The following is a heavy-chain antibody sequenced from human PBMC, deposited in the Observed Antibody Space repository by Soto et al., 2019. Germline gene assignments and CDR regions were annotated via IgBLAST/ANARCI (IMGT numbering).Heavy chain of an antibody. D-gene: IGHD2-2*01. CDR1: GGTFSSYA. CDR2: IIPIFGTA. Sequence: GASVKVSCKASGGTFSSYAISWVRQAPGQGLEWMGGIIPIFGTASYAQKFQGRVTMTRDTSTSTVYMELSSLRSEDTAVYYCATTANCSSTSCPLAYWGQGTLVTVSS. V-gene: IGHV1-69*05. J-gene: IGHJ4*02. CDR3: ATTANCSSTSCPLAY.